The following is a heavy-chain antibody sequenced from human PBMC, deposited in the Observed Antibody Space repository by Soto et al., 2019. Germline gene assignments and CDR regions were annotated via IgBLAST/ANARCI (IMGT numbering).Heavy chain of an antibody. V-gene: IGHV4-59*02. D-gene: IGHD4-4*01. CDR2: AYYSGST. Sequence: SGTLSLTCTFSGKSVSTFYWSWIRQPPGKGLEWIGHAYYSGSTNYDPSPKSRVTISVDMSKNQVSLRLTSVTAADTAVYYCARGTDYTQIASYHYGMDVWGQGTSVTVSS. CDR1: GKSVSTFY. CDR3: ARGTDYTQIASYHYGMDV. J-gene: IGHJ6*02.